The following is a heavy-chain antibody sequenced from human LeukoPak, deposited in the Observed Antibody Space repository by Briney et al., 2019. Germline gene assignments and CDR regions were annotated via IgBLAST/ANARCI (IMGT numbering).Heavy chain of an antibody. V-gene: IGHV3-30*18. D-gene: IGHD2-15*01. Sequence: GGSLRLSCAASGFTFSSYGMHWVRQAPGKGLEWVAVISYDGSNKYYADSVKGRFTISRDNSKNTLYLQMNSLRAEDTAVYYCAKDKSVVVVAAEYFQHWGRAPWSPSPQ. CDR1: GFTFSSYG. CDR3: AKDKSVVVVAAEYFQH. CDR2: ISYDGSNK. J-gene: IGHJ1*01.